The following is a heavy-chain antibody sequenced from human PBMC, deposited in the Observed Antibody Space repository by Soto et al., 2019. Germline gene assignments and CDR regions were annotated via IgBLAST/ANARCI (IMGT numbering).Heavy chain of an antibody. Sequence: EVQLLDSGGGLVQPGGSLRLSCAASGFTFSSYAMSWVRQAPGKGLEWVSAISGSGGSTYYADSVKGRFAISRDNSKNTVYLQMNSLRAEDTAVCYCVRYSWNDMKFDYWGQGALVTVSS. CDR3: VRYSWNDMKFDY. V-gene: IGHV3-23*01. CDR1: GFTFSSYA. J-gene: IGHJ4*02. CDR2: ISGSGGST. D-gene: IGHD1-20*01.